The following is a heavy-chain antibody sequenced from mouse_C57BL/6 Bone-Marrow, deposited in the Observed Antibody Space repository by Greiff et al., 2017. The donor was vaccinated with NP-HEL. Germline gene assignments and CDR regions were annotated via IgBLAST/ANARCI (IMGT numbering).Heavy chain of an antibody. CDR3: TRSLYPVNAMDY. Sequence: VKLQESGAELVRPGASVTLSCKASGYTFTDYEMHWVKQTPVHGLEWIGAIDPETGGTAYNQKFKGKAILTADKSSSTAYMELRSLTSEDSAVYYCTRSLYPVNAMDYWGQGTSVTVSS. D-gene: IGHD2-1*01. CDR1: GYTFTDYE. CDR2: IDPETGGT. V-gene: IGHV1-15*01. J-gene: IGHJ4*01.